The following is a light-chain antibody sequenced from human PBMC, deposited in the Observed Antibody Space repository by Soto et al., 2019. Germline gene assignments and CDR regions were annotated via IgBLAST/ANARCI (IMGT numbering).Light chain of an antibody. CDR1: SSDVGGYNY. J-gene: IGLJ1*01. CDR3: SSYISSSTLYV. V-gene: IGLV2-14*03. CDR2: DVS. Sequence: QSALTQPASVSGSPGQSITISCTGTSSDVGGYNYVSWYQHHPGKAPKLMIYDVSNRPSGVSNRFSGSKSGNTASLTISGLQAEDEADYYCSSYISSSTLYVFGTGTKLTVL.